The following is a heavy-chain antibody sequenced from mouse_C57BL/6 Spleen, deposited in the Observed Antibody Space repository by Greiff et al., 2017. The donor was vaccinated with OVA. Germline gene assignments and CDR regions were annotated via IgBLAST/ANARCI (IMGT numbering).Heavy chain of an antibody. CDR3: ARGDSNYRFAY. D-gene: IGHD2-5*01. CDR1: GYTFTSYW. J-gene: IGHJ3*01. CDR2: IDPSDSET. Sequence: QLQQPGAELVRPGSSVKLSCKASGYTFTSYWMHWVKQRPIQGLEWIGNIDPSDSETHYNQKFKDKATLTVDKSSSTAYMQLSSLTSEDSAVYYCARGDSNYRFAYWGQGTLVTVSA. V-gene: IGHV1-52*01.